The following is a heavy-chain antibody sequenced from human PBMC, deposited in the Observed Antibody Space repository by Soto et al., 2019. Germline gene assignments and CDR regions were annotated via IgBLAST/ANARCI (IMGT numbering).Heavy chain of an antibody. Sequence: QVQLVQSGSEVKKPGSSVRVSCKTSGDTFSIYTISWVRQAPGQGLEWMGRVLPFLDITSYSQRFQGRVTITADRSTTTAYMELTSLRSEDTAVYYCARDRDNSNWPNFDSWGQGTLVTFSS. D-gene: IGHD6-13*01. V-gene: IGHV1-69*02. CDR2: VLPFLDIT. J-gene: IGHJ4*02. CDR1: GDTFSIYT. CDR3: ARDRDNSNWPNFDS.